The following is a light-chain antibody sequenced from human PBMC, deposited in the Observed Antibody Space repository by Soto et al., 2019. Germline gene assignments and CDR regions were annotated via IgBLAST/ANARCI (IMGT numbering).Light chain of an antibody. CDR3: QQYGGSPYS. CDR1: QYIASSY. V-gene: IGKV3-20*01. CDR2: GAS. Sequence: EIVLTQSPGTLSLSPGEGATLSCRSSQYIASSYLAWYQQRRGQAPRLRIYGASSRATGIPDRFSGRGSGTAFPPTISRLEHEAFAVYYCQQYGGSPYSFGLGTKVEIK. J-gene: IGKJ2*03.